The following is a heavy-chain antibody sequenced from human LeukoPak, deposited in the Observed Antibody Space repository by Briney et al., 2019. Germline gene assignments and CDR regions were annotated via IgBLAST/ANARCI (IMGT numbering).Heavy chain of an antibody. CDR1: GGTFSSYA. V-gene: IGHV1-69*13. CDR2: IIPIFGTA. Sequence: SVKVSCKASGGTFSSYAISWVRQAPGQGLEWMGGIIPIFGTANYAQKFQGRVTITADESTSAAYMELSSLRSEDTAVYYCARDVGYCSSTSCYTPRGNWFDPWGQGTLVTVSS. J-gene: IGHJ5*02. D-gene: IGHD2-2*02. CDR3: ARDVGYCSSTSCYTPRGNWFDP.